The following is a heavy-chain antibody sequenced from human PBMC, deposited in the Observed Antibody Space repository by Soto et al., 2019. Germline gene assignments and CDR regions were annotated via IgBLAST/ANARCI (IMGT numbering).Heavy chain of an antibody. Sequence: PGGSLRLSCAASGFTFSSYWMSWVRQAPGKGLEWVAVIWYDGSNKYYAESVKGRFTISRDNAKNSLYLQMNSLRAEDTAVYYCARRSPSWAFDIWGQGTMVTVSS. CDR3: ARRSPSWAFDI. CDR2: IWYDGSNK. CDR1: GFTFSSYW. J-gene: IGHJ3*02. V-gene: IGHV3-33*08. D-gene: IGHD2-15*01.